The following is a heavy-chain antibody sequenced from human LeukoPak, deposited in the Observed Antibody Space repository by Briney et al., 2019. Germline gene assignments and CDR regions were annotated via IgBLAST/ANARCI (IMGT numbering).Heavy chain of an antibody. Sequence: GGSLRLSCAASGFTFNIYGMHWVRQAPGKGLEWVAFIRHDGSNKYYADSVKGRFTISRDNSKNTVNLQMHSLRVEDTAVYYCAKDGLYGATRDCWGQGTLVTVSS. CDR3: AKDGLYGATRDC. CDR1: GFTFNIYG. CDR2: IRHDGSNK. D-gene: IGHD4/OR15-4a*01. J-gene: IGHJ4*02. V-gene: IGHV3-30*02.